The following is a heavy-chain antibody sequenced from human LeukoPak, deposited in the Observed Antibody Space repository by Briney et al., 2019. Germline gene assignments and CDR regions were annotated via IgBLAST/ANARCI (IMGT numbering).Heavy chain of an antibody. Sequence: SETLSLTCTVSGGSISSYYWSWIRIRQPAGKGLEWIGRIHSSGNTNYNPSLKGRVTMSVDTSKNQFSLSSTSVTAADTAVYYCTRTTAHWYFDLWGRGTLVSVSS. J-gene: IGHJ2*01. CDR1: GGSISSYY. CDR3: TRTTAHWYFDL. D-gene: IGHD2-21*02. CDR2: IHSSGNT. V-gene: IGHV4-4*07.